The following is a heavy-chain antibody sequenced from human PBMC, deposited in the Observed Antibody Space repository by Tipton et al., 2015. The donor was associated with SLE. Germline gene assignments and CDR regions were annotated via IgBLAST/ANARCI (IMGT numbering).Heavy chain of an antibody. CDR3: ARRQGSVNTNWFDP. V-gene: IGHV3-9*01. J-gene: IGHJ5*02. CDR1: GFTFRLFA. D-gene: IGHD4-11*01. Sequence: SLRLSCATSGFTFRLFAMSWVRQAPGKGLEWVSGISWNSDTIDYADSVKGRFTISRDNAKNSLFLQMNSLRAEDTAVYYCARRQGSVNTNWFDPWGQGTLVTVSS. CDR2: ISWNSDTI.